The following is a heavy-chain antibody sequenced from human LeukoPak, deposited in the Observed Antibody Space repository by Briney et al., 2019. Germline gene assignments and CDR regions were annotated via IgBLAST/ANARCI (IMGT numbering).Heavy chain of an antibody. D-gene: IGHD6-13*01. CDR2: ISSSSSYI. V-gene: IGHV3-21*01. CDR1: GFTFSSYS. CDR3: ARVRESSSWAYFDY. J-gene: IGHJ4*02. Sequence: GGSLRLSCAASGFTFSSYSMNWVRQAPGKGLEWVSSISSSSSYIYYADSVKGRFTISRNNAKNSLYLQMNSLRAEDTAVYYCARVRESSSWAYFDYWGQGTLVTVSS.